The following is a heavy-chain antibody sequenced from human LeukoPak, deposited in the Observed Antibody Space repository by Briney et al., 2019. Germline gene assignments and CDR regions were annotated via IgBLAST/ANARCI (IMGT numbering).Heavy chain of an antibody. CDR2: ISSSSSYI. J-gene: IGHJ4*02. V-gene: IGHV3-21*04. CDR1: GFTFSSYS. D-gene: IGHD3-10*01. Sequence: GGSLRLSCAASGFTFSSYSMNWVRQAPGKGLEWVSSISSSSSYIYYADSVKGRFTISRDNAKNSLYLQMNSLRAEDTAVYYCAKDHNTMVRGVIIPPYYFDYWGQGTLVTVSS. CDR3: AKDHNTMVRGVIIPPYYFDY.